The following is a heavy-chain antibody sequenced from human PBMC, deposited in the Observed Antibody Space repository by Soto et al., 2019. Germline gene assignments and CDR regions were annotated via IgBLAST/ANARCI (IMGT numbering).Heavy chain of an antibody. CDR3: ARSIDIVLVPSASSGGMDV. CDR2: INAGNGNT. D-gene: IGHD2-2*01. J-gene: IGHJ6*02. Sequence: QVQLVQSGAEEKKPGASVKVSCKASGYTFTRYAMHGVRQAPGQRLEWMGWINAGNGNTKYSQKVQGRVTITRDTCASTAYMELSSLRSEVTLVTYCARSIDIVLVPSASSGGMDVWGQWTTGT. V-gene: IGHV1-3*05. CDR1: GYTFTRYA.